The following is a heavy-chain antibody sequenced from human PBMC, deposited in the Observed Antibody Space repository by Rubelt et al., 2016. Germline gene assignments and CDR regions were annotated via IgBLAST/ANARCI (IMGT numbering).Heavy chain of an antibody. J-gene: IGHJ6*02. CDR2: IYYSGST. CDR3: ARHRSSYYYGMDV. D-gene: IGHD6-13*01. Sequence: PPGKGLEWIGYIYYSGSTNYNPSLKSRVTISVDTSKNQFSLKLSSVTAADTAVYYCARHRSSYYYGMDVWGQGTTVTVSS. V-gene: IGHV4-59*08.